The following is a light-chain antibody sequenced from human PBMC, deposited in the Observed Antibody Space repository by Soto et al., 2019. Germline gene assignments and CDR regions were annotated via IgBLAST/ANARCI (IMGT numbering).Light chain of an antibody. CDR1: SGHSSYA. Sequence: VVTQSPSASASLGASVKLTCTLSSGHSSYAIAWHQQQPEKGPRYLMKLNSDGSHSKGDGIPDRFSGSSSGAERYLTISSLQSEDEADYYCQTWGTGPVVFGGGTKVTVL. J-gene: IGLJ2*01. V-gene: IGLV4-69*01. CDR3: QTWGTGPVV. CDR2: LNSDGSH.